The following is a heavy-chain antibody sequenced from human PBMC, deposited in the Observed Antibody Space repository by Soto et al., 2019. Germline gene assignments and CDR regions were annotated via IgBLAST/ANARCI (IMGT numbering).Heavy chain of an antibody. Sequence: QVQLVQSGAEVKKPGSSVKVSCKASGGTFSSYAISWVRQAPGQGLEWMGGIIPIFGTANYAQKFQGRVTINAEESTSTAYMELSSLRSEDTAVYYCARKGGDISGDYYYGMDVWGQGTTVTVSS. D-gene: IGHD3-16*02. CDR2: IIPIFGTA. J-gene: IGHJ6*02. V-gene: IGHV1-69*01. CDR1: GGTFSSYA. CDR3: ARKGGDISGDYYYGMDV.